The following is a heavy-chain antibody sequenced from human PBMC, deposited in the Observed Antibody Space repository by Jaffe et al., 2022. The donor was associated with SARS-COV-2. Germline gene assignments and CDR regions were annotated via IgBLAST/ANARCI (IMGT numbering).Heavy chain of an antibody. V-gene: IGHV4-34*01. J-gene: IGHJ5*02. Sequence: QVQLQQWGAGLLKPSETLSLTCAVYGGSFSGYYWSWIRQPPGKGLEWIGEINHSGSTNYNPSLKSRVTISVDTSKNQFSLKLSSVTAADTAVYYCARAGATHNWFDPWGQGTLVTVSS. CDR2: INHSGST. CDR3: ARAGATHNWFDP. D-gene: IGHD1-26*01. CDR1: GGSFSGYY.